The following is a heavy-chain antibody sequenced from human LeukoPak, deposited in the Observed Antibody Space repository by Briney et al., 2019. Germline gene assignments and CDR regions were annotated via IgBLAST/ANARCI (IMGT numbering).Heavy chain of an antibody. D-gene: IGHD2-8*01. CDR2: INHSGST. J-gene: IGHJ4*02. V-gene: IGHV4-34*01. CDR3: ARGRTPYGVGY. Sequence: SETLSLTCTVSGGSLSNHYWSWIRQPPGKGLEWIGEINHSGSTNYNPSLKSRVTISVDTSKNQFSLKLCSVTAADTAVYYCARGRTPYGVGYWGQGTLVTVSS. CDR1: GGSLSNHY.